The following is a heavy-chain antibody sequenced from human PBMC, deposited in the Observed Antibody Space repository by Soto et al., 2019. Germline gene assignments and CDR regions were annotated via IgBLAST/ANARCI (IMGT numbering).Heavy chain of an antibody. CDR2: IYYSGST. D-gene: IGHD2-15*01. V-gene: IGHV4-59*01. CDR3: AGRRGCHRDQNWFDP. Sequence: SETLSLTCTVSGGSISSDYWSWIRQPPGKGLEWIGYIYYSGSTKYNPSLKSRVTISLDTSKNQFSLKVTSVTAADTAVYYCAGRRGCHRDQNWFDPWGQGTLVTVSS. J-gene: IGHJ5*02. CDR1: GGSISSDY.